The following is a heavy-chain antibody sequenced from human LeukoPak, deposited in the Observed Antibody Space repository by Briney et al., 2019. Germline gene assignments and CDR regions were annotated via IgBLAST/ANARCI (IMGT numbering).Heavy chain of an antibody. V-gene: IGHV3-30*04. CDR3: ARDPSHLGYCSGGSCPGIDY. D-gene: IGHD2-15*01. Sequence: GGSLRLSCAASGFTFSSYAMHWVRQAPGKGLEWVAVISYDGSNKYYADSVKGRFTISRDNSKNTLYLQMNSLRAEDTAVYYCARDPSHLGYCSGGSCPGIDYWGQGTLVTVSS. CDR2: ISYDGSNK. CDR1: GFTFSSYA. J-gene: IGHJ4*02.